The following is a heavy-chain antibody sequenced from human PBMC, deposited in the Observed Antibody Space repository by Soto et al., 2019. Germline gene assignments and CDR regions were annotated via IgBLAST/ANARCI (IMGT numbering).Heavy chain of an antibody. CDR2: ISSSSSYI. V-gene: IGHV3-21*01. J-gene: IGHJ5*02. CDR3: ARSRGSSSARGRFDP. Sequence: LRLSCAASGFTFSSYSMNWVRQAPGKGLEWVSSISSSSSYIYYADSVKGRFTISRDNAKNSLYLQMNSLRAEDTAVYYCARSRGSSSARGRFDPWGQGTLATVYS. CDR1: GFTFSSYS. D-gene: IGHD6-13*01.